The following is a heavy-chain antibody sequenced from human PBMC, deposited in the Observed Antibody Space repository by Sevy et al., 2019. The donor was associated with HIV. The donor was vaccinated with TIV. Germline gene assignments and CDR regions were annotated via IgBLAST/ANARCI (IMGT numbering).Heavy chain of an antibody. CDR2: IKEDGSEK. CDR3: AKDVY. Sequence: GGSLRLSCAASGFTFSTHWMSWVRQAPGKGLEWVANIKEDGSEKYYVDSVKGRFTMSRDNAKNSLFLQMNSLRAEDTAVYYCAKDVYWGQGTLVTVSS. CDR1: GFTFSTHW. V-gene: IGHV3-7*03. J-gene: IGHJ4*02.